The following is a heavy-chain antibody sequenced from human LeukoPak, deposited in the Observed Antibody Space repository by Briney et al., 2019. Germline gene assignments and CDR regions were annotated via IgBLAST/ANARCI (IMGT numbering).Heavy chain of an antibody. Sequence: GASVKVSCKASGYTFTDYYMHWVRQAPGQGLGWMGWINPNSGGTNYAQKFQGRVTMTRDTSISTAYMELSRLRTDDTAVYYCARDGDAGAFDIWGQGTMVTVSS. CDR3: ARDGDAGAFDI. V-gene: IGHV1-2*02. CDR1: GYTFTDYY. D-gene: IGHD7-27*01. CDR2: INPNSGGT. J-gene: IGHJ3*02.